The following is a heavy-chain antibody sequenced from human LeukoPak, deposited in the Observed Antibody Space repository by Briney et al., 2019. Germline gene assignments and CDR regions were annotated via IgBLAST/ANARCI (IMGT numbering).Heavy chain of an antibody. V-gene: IGHV3-23*01. CDR3: AKKLIINFPYFDY. Sequence: GESLTLSCAASGFTFSSYSMNWVRQPPRKGLEWVAFISGSGATTYYVHSVKGRFTISRDNSKNTLYLQMTSRGAEDTAVYYCAKKLIINFPYFDYWGQGTLVTVSS. CDR2: ISGSGATT. D-gene: IGHD1-1*01. J-gene: IGHJ4*02. CDR1: GFTFSSYS.